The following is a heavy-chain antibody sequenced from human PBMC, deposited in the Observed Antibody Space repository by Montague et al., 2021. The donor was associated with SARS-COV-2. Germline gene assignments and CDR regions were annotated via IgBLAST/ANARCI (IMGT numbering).Heavy chain of an antibody. CDR1: GFTFSSYE. Sequence: SLRLSCAASGFTFSSYEMNWVRQAPGKGLEWLSSISYSGGITNXXXSVRGRFTISRDFAKNSLYLQMNSLRAEDTAVYYCVREGSGWFFDYWGQGALVTVSS. CDR3: VREGSGWFFDY. V-gene: IGHV3-48*03. D-gene: IGHD2-15*01. J-gene: IGHJ4*02. CDR2: ISYSGGIT.